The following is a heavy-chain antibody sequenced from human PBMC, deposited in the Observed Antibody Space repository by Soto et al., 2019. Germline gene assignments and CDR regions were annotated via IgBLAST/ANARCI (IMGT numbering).Heavy chain of an antibody. CDR2: ISSSSSTI. J-gene: IGHJ4*02. CDR3: ARDAPAYYYGSVSYPLDY. V-gene: IGHV3-48*02. Sequence: GGSLRLSCAASGFTFSSYSMNWVRQAPGKGLEWVSYISSSSSTIYYADSVKGRFTISRDNAKNSLYLQMNSLRDEDTAVYYCARDAPAYYYGSVSYPLDYWGQGTLVTVSS. D-gene: IGHD3-10*01. CDR1: GFTFSSYS.